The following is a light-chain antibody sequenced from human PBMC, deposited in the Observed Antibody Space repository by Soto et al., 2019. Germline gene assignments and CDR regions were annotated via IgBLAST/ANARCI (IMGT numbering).Light chain of an antibody. CDR2: WAS. CDR3: QPYNNWPLT. CDR1: QSVLYSPNNKNY. Sequence: DIVMTQSPDSLAVSLGERATINCKSSQSVLYSPNNKNYLAWYQQKPGQPPKLLIYWASTRESGVPDRFSGSRSGAEFTLTINSLQSEDFAVYYCQPYNNWPLTFGGGTKVDI. J-gene: IGKJ4*01. V-gene: IGKV4-1*01.